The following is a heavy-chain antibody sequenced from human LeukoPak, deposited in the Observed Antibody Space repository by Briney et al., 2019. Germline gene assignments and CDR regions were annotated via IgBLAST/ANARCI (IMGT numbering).Heavy chain of an antibody. CDR3: ARDSLWFGEHHHDY. Sequence: ASVKVSCKASGYTFTSYGISWVRQAPGQGLEWMGWISAYNGNTNYAQKLQGRVTMTTDTSTSTAYMELRSLRSDDTAVYYCARDSLWFGEHHHDYWGQGTLVTVSS. J-gene: IGHJ4*02. D-gene: IGHD3-10*01. CDR2: ISAYNGNT. V-gene: IGHV1-18*04. CDR1: GYTFTSYG.